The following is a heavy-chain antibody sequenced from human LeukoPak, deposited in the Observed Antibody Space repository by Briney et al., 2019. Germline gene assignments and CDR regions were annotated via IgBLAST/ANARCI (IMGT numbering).Heavy chain of an antibody. Sequence: PSETLSLTCTVSGGSISTGAYYWTWIRQPAGKGLEWIGRVYSSGNTDYNASLKSRVTISLDTSRNQFSLKLSSVTAADTAVYYCARTGPYYYDSSGKIRLDYWGQGTLVTVSS. CDR1: GGSISTGAYY. D-gene: IGHD3-22*01. CDR2: VYSSGNT. V-gene: IGHV4-61*02. CDR3: ARTGPYYYDSSGKIRLDY. J-gene: IGHJ4*02.